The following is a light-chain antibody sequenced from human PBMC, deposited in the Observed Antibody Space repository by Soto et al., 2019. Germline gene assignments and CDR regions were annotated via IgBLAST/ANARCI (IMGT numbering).Light chain of an antibody. J-gene: IGKJ5*01. V-gene: IGKV3-15*01. CDR1: QSVSDN. CDR3: QQYNSWPPIT. CDR2: GAS. Sequence: EIVVTQSPATLSVSPGERATLSCRASQSVSDNLAWYQQRPGQAPRLVIYGASTRATGIPARFSGGGSGTEFTLTISSLQSEDFAVYYCQQYNSWPPITFGQGTLLEI.